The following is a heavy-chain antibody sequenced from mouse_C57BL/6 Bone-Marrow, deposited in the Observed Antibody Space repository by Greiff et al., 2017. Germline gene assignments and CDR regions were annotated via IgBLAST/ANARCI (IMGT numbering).Heavy chain of an antibody. D-gene: IGHD1-1*01. CDR2: INPNNGGT. J-gene: IGHJ1*03. CDR1: GYTFTDYY. V-gene: IGHV1-26*01. CDR3: ANYYGSSYWYFDV. Sequence: EVQLQQSGPELVKPGASVKISCKASGYTFTDYYMNWVKQSHGKSLEWIGDINPNNGGTSYNQKFKGKATLTVDKSSSTAYMELRSLTSEDSAVYCGANYYGSSYWYFDVWGTGTTVTVSS.